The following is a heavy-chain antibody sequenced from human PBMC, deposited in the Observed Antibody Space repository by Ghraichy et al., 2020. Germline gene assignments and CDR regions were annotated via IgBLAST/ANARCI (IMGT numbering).Heavy chain of an antibody. Sequence: GESLNISCAASGFTFSSYGMHWVRQVPGKGLEWVAVVWSDGTKKYYADSVKGRFTISRDNPKNTLDLQMNSLRADDTAIYYCARDQDRSDISCLIRTYMDVWGKGTMVTVSS. CDR3: ARDQDRSDISCLIRTYMDV. CDR1: GFTFSSYG. D-gene: IGHD2-2*01. V-gene: IGHV3-33*01. J-gene: IGHJ6*03. CDR2: VWSDGTKK.